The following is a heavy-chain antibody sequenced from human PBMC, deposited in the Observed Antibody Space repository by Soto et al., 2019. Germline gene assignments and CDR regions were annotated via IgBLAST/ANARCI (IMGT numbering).Heavy chain of an antibody. CDR3: ARPGGVTPNKGGDY. D-gene: IGHD2-21*02. CDR2: IYPGDSDT. V-gene: IGHV5-51*01. J-gene: IGHJ4*02. CDR1: GYSLTNYW. Sequence: VESLKSYGNGSGYSLTNYWIGWVRQMPWKGLEWMGIIYPGDSDTRYSPSFQGQVTISADKSISTAYLQWSSLKASDTAMYYCARPGGVTPNKGGDYWGQGTLVTVSS.